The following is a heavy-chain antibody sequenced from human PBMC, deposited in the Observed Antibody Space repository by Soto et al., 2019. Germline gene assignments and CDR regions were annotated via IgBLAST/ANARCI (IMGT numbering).Heavy chain of an antibody. CDR2: IGTAGDT. D-gene: IGHD3-22*01. CDR3: TRAIGPTLFDY. Sequence: GGSLRLSCSASGFTFSSYDMHWVRQGPGKGLEWVSAIGTAGDTNYAGSVKGRFTISRENAKNSLYLQMNSLRAGDTAIYFCTRAIGPTLFDYWGQGTLVTVSS. J-gene: IGHJ4*02. V-gene: IGHV3-13*04. CDR1: GFTFSSYD.